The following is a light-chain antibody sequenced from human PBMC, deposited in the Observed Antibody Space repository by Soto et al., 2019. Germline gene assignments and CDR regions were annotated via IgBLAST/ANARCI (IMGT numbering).Light chain of an antibody. V-gene: IGKV3-20*01. CDR3: QQYGSPPWT. Sequence: EIGLTQSPGTLSLSPGERATLSCRASQTVSSRYLGWYQQKFGQAPRLLIHGASSRATGIPDRFSGSGSGTDFTLTITSLEPEDFAVYYCQQYGSPPWTFGQGTKVDIK. CDR1: QTVSSRY. CDR2: GAS. J-gene: IGKJ1*01.